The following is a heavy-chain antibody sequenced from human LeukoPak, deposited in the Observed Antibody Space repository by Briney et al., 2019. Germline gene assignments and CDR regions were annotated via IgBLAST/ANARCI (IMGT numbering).Heavy chain of an antibody. CDR2: IHYSGNT. D-gene: IGHD2-21*01. V-gene: IGHV4-59*01. CDR1: GASINSYY. J-gene: IGHJ3*02. CDR3: ATVEVGTPDI. Sequence: SETLSLTCTVSGASINSYYWSWIRQPPGKGLEWIGYIHYSGNTNYNPSLKSRVTLSVDTSKNQFSLRLSSVSAADTAVYYCATVEVGTPDIWGQGTMVTVTS.